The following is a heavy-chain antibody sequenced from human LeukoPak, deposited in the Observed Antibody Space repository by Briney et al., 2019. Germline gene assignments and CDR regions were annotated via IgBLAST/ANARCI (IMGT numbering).Heavy chain of an antibody. CDR2: ISPHNGKA. Sequence: ASVTVSCKPSGYTFTNYNINWVRQAPGQGLEWMGWISPHNGKANYAQKLQARVTLSTDTSTSTAYMELRSRRSDDTAVYFCARGYSSSWFEVAIPGYFWGQGTLVTVSS. J-gene: IGHJ4*02. CDR1: GYTFTNYN. CDR3: ARGYSSSWFEVAIPGYF. V-gene: IGHV1-18*04. D-gene: IGHD6-13*01.